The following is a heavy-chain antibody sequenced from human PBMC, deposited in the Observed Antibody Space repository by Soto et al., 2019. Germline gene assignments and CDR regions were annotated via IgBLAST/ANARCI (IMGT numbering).Heavy chain of an antibody. D-gene: IGHD1-1*01. J-gene: IGHJ4*02. Sequence: SETLSLTCAVSSGSISSSNWWGWIRQTPGKGLEWIGYIFYSGSTNYNPSLEGRVTISVDTSKNQFSLKVSSVTAADTAVYYCARHYPIGNNWNYFDYWGQGTLVTVSS. CDR1: SGSISSSNW. V-gene: IGHV4-61*05. CDR2: IFYSGST. CDR3: ARHYPIGNNWNYFDY.